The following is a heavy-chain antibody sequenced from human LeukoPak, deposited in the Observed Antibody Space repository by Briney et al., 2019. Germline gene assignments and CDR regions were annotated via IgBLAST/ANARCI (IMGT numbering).Heavy chain of an antibody. J-gene: IGHJ4*02. D-gene: IGHD2-15*01. CDR2: ISSSGSTI. CDR1: GFTFSSYE. V-gene: IGHV3-48*03. Sequence: PGGSLRLSCAASGFTFSSYEMNWVRQAPGKGLEWVSYISSSGSTIYYADSVKGRFTISRDNAKNSLYLQMNSLRAEDTAVYYCARDPIVVVAATPIPDNYFDYWGQGTLATVSS. CDR3: ARDPIVVVAATPIPDNYFDY.